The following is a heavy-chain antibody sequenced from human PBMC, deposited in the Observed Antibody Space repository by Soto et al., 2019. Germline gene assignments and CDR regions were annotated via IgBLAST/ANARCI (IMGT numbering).Heavy chain of an antibody. Sequence: QVQLVQSGAEVKKPGASVKVSCKASGYTFTDYTMHWVRQAPGQRLEWMGWINAVNGNTKYSQKFQGRVTITGDTSASTAYMELSSLRSEDTAVYYCARDLGYCSSTSCYDYYYYYMDVWGKGTTVTVSS. CDR1: GYTFTDYT. CDR2: INAVNGNT. CDR3: ARDLGYCSSTSCYDYYYYYMDV. J-gene: IGHJ6*03. V-gene: IGHV1-3*01. D-gene: IGHD2-2*01.